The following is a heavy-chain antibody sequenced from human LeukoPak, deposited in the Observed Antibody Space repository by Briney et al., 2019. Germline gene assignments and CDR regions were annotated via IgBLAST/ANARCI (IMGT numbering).Heavy chain of an antibody. CDR1: GFTFSSYE. V-gene: IGHV3-48*03. CDR2: ISSSDSGESTI. CDR3: ARDHYYDSSGYSYGMDV. D-gene: IGHD3-22*01. Sequence: GGSLRLSCVASGFTFSSYEMNWVRQAPGEGLEWVSYISSSDSGESTIYYADSVKGRFTISRDDAKKSLYLQMNSLRAEDTAVYYCARDHYYDSSGYSYGMDVWGQGTTVTVSS. J-gene: IGHJ6*02.